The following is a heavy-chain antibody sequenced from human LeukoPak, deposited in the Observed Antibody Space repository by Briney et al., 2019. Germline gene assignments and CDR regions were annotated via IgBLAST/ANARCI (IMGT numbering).Heavy chain of an antibody. D-gene: IGHD4-11*01. J-gene: IGHJ4*02. Sequence: GGSLRLSCAASGFTVSSNSMSWVRRAPGKGLEWVSTVSGTGYSTDYANSVKGRFTISRDNSKNTLYLQMSSLRADDTAVYYCAKHDYSNYLGYWGQGTLVTVSS. CDR2: VSGTGYST. V-gene: IGHV3-23*01. CDR3: AKHDYSNYLGY. CDR1: GFTVSSNS.